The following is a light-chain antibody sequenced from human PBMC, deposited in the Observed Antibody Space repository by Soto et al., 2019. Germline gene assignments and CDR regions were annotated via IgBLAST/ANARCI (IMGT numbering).Light chain of an antibody. CDR1: QTVNRNY. J-gene: IGKJ1*01. CDR2: GVS. CDR3: QQYIDSPRT. Sequence: EIVLTQSPGTLALSLGDGATLSCRASQTVNRNYLAWYHQKPGQPPRLLIYGVSNRATGLPDRFSGGGSGTVFTLTIVSVEPDDVGSYCCQQYIDSPRTFGQGTRLEVK. V-gene: IGKV3-20*01.